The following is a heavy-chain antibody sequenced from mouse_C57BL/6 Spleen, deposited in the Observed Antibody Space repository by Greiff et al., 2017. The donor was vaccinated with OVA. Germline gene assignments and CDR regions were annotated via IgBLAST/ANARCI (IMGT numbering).Heavy chain of an antibody. Sequence: EVKLVESGGGLVKPGGSLKLSCAASGFTFSSYAMSWVRQTPEKRLEWVATISDGGSYTYYPDNVKGRFTISRDNAKNNLYLQMSHLKSEDTAMYYCARDYDGYYHYFDYWGQGTTLTVSS. J-gene: IGHJ2*01. CDR3: ARDYDGYYHYFDY. V-gene: IGHV5-4*01. CDR2: ISDGGSYT. CDR1: GFTFSSYA. D-gene: IGHD2-3*01.